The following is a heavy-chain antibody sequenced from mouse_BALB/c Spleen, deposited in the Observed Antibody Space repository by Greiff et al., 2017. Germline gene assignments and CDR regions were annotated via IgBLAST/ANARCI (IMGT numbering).Heavy chain of an antibody. D-gene: IGHD2-1*01. CDR1: GYAFTNYL. Sequence: QVQLQQSGAELVRPGTSVKVSCKASGYAFTNYLIEWVKQRPGQGLEWIGVINPGSGGTNYNEKFKGKATLTADKSSSTAYMQLRRLTSDDSAVYFCAKGGNYGGYYFDYWGQGTTLTVSS. CDR2: INPGSGGT. CDR3: AKGGNYGGYYFDY. J-gene: IGHJ2*01. V-gene: IGHV1-54*01.